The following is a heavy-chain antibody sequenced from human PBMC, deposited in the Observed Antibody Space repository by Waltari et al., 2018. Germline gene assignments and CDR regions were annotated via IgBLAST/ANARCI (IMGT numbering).Heavy chain of an antibody. CDR1: GVTFSDAC. J-gene: IGHJ4*02. D-gene: IGHD1-26*01. CDR3: ATAGNYRFDF. Sequence: EVQLVESGGGLVQPGGSLRLSGAVSGVTFSDACIPWVRQTPGKGLMWVSRINPDGRTTNYADSVTGRFTISRDNAKNMVYLQMHSLGAEDTAVYYCATAGNYRFDFWGQGTLVTVSP. V-gene: IGHV3-74*01. CDR2: INPDGRTT.